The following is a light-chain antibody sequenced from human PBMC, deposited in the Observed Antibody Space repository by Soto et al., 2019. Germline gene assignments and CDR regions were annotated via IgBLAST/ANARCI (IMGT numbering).Light chain of an antibody. Sequence: EIVLTQSPGTLSLSPGERATLSCRASQSVPSNYLAWYQQRPGQAPRLLIFGTSSRATGIPDKFSGSGSGTDFTLTIPRLEPDDFGQYYCQYYGSPSWTFGQGTKVEIK. J-gene: IGKJ1*01. CDR3: QYYGSPSWT. V-gene: IGKV3-20*01. CDR2: GTS. CDR1: QSVPSNY.